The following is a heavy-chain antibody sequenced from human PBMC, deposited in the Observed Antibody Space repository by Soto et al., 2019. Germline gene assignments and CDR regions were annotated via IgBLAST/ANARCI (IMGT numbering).Heavy chain of an antibody. J-gene: IGHJ4*02. CDR2: ISGSGGST. CDR3: PGGEEGPLYYFDY. Sequence: EVQLLESGGGLVQPGGSLRLSCAASGFTFSNYAMSWVRQAPGKGLEWVSAISGSGGSTYYGDSVKGRFTISRDNSKNTLYLQMNSLRAEDTAVYYCPGGEEGPLYYFDYWGQGTLVTVSS. CDR1: GFTFSNYA. V-gene: IGHV3-23*01. D-gene: IGHD2-15*01.